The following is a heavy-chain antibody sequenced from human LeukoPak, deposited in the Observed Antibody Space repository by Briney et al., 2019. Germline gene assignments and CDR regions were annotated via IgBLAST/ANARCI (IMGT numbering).Heavy chain of an antibody. CDR3: LRGDRRDY. V-gene: IGHV3-21*01. Sequence: GGSLSLSCAASALTLSSYNMNWVRQAAGKGLEWVSSISSSSSYIHCADSVKGRFTISTDNDKSSLAPQMNSLRVEDTAVYYCLRGDRRDYWGQGTLVTVSS. J-gene: IGHJ4*02. CDR2: ISSSSSYI. CDR1: ALTLSSYN.